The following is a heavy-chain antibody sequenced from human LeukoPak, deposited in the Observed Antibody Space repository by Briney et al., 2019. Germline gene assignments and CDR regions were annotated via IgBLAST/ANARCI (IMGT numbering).Heavy chain of an antibody. Sequence: SETLSLTCTVSGGFKSIYLWSGIRQPPEKGLEWIGYIHYSGSSNYNPSLKSRVTISVDTSKNQFSLRLSSVTAADTAVYYCANLKPDYGDYHYNDVWGKGITVTVSS. CDR3: ANLKPDYGDYHYNDV. J-gene: IGHJ6*03. V-gene: IGHV4-59*01. CDR2: IHYSGSS. CDR1: GGFKSIYL. D-gene: IGHD4-17*01.